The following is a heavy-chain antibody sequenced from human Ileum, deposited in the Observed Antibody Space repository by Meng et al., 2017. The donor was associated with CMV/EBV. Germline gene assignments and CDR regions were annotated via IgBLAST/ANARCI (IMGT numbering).Heavy chain of an antibody. Sequence: VRLRESAPGLGQPSALLSPACRISGGSITSVSCSWIRQHAGKGLEWIGRIYVSGSPTYHPSLKSRVTMSVDTSKNQFSLKLSSVTAADTAIYYCAKGTGVTDPFDYWGQGTLVTVSS. CDR1: GGSITSVS. CDR2: IYVSGSP. CDR3: AKGTGVTDPFDY. D-gene: IGHD1-14*01. J-gene: IGHJ4*02. V-gene: IGHV4-4*07.